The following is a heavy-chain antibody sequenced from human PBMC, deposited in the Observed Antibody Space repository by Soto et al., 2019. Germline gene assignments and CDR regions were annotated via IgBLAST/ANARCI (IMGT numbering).Heavy chain of an antibody. CDR2: IWYDGSNK. Sequence: GGSLRLSCAASGFTFSSYVMHWVRQAPGKGLEWVAVIWYDGSNKYYADSVKGRFTISRDNSKNTLLLQMNSLGAEDTAVYYCAKDSNKYSSSLRGRYFDYWGQGIGVTVSS. V-gene: IGHV3-33*06. CDR1: GFTFSSYV. J-gene: IGHJ4*02. D-gene: IGHD4-4*01. CDR3: AKDSNKYSSSLRGRYFDY.